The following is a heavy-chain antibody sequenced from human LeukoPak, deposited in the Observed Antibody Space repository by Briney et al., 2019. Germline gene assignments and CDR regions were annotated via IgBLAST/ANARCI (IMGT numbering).Heavy chain of an antibody. J-gene: IGHJ4*02. D-gene: IGHD6-13*01. CDR3: AVSSIWYYFDS. Sequence: GGSLRLSCAASGFSFSNYNMNWVRQAPGRGLEWVARIRNEANSYTTEYAASVKGRFTISRDDSKNSLYLQMNSLQTEDTAVYYCAVSSIWYYFDSWGQGTLVTVSS. CDR2: IRNEANSYTT. V-gene: IGHV3-72*01. CDR1: GFSFSNYN.